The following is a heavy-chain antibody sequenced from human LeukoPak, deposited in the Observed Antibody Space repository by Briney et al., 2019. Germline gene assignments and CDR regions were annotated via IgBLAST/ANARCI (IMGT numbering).Heavy chain of an antibody. J-gene: IGHJ4*02. Sequence: PGGSLTLSCAASGFTFSDCYMSWIRQAPGKELEWVSYISSSGSTIYYADSVKGRFTISRDNSKNTLYLQMNSLRAEDTAVYYCAKYSAYDFWSGYLEYYFDYWGQGTLVTVSS. D-gene: IGHD3-3*01. CDR2: ISSSGSTI. V-gene: IGHV3-11*01. CDR3: AKYSAYDFWSGYLEYYFDY. CDR1: GFTFSDCY.